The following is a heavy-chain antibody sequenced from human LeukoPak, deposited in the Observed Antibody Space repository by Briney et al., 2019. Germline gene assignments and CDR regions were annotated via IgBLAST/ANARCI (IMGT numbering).Heavy chain of an antibody. CDR1: GGSFSGYY. Sequence: SETLSLTCAVYGGSFSGYYWSWIRQPPGKGLEWIGEINHSGSTNYNPSLKSRVTISVDTSKNQFSLKLSSVTAADTAVYYCARVVTYGDVASYYFDYWGQGTLVTVSS. CDR2: INHSGST. V-gene: IGHV4-34*01. D-gene: IGHD4-17*01. J-gene: IGHJ4*02. CDR3: ARVVTYGDVASYYFDY.